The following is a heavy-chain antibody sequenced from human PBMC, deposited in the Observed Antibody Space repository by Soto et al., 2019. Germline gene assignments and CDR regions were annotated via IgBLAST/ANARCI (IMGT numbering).Heavy chain of an antibody. CDR3: ARLRFLEWLHDNWFDP. J-gene: IGHJ5*02. Sequence: GGSLRLSCAASGVTVSSYWMSWVRQAPGKGLEWVANIKQDGSEKYYVDSVKGRFTISRDNAKNSLYLQMNSLRAEDTAVYYCARLRFLEWLHDNWFDPWGQGTLVTVS. D-gene: IGHD3-3*01. CDR2: IKQDGSEK. V-gene: IGHV3-7*01. CDR1: GVTVSSYW.